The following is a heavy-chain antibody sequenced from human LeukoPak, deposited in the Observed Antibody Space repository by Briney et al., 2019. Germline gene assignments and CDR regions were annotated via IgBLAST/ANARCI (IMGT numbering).Heavy chain of an antibody. CDR3: AKVTSGWYPY. CDR1: GGSTSSSSYY. Sequence: SETLSLTCTVSGGSTSSSSYYWGWIRQPPGKGLEWIGSIYYSGSTYYNPSLKSRVTISVDTSKNQFSLKLSSVTAADTAVCYCAKVTSGWYPYWGQGTLVTVSS. CDR2: IYYSGST. J-gene: IGHJ4*02. V-gene: IGHV4-39*01. D-gene: IGHD6-19*01.